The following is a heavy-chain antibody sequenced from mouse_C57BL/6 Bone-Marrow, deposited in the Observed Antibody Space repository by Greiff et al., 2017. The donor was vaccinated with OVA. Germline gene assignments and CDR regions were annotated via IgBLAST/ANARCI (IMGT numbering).Heavy chain of an antibody. Sequence: VQLQQSGPGLVAPSQSLSITCTVSGFSLTSYAISWVRQPPGNGLEWLGVIWTGGGTNYNTALKSRLSISKDNSKSQVVLKMNSLQTDDTARDYGTGGEANLFAYWGQGTLVTVSA. CDR3: TGGEANLFAY. D-gene: IGHD3-2*02. J-gene: IGHJ3*01. CDR2: IWTGGGT. CDR1: GFSLTSYA. V-gene: IGHV2-9-1*01.